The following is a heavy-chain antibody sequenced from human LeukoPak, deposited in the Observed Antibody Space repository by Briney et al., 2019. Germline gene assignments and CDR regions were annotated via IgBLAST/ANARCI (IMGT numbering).Heavy chain of an antibody. CDR2: INPSGST. J-gene: IGHJ6*03. V-gene: IGHV4-34*01. CDR3: AGTPRPSPPRRKSGSSPPYYYYMDV. CDR1: GGSFSGYY. Sequence: PSETLSLTCAVYGGSFSGYYWSWIPQPPGKGLEWIGEINPSGSTNYNPSLKSRVTISVDTSKDQFSLKLSSVTAADTAVYYFAGTPRPSPPRRKSGSSPPYYYYMDVSGKGPAVTVSS. D-gene: IGHD2-2*01.